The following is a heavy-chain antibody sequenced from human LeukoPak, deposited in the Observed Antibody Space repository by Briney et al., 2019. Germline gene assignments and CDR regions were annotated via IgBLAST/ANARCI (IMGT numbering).Heavy chain of an antibody. Sequence: GGSLRLSCAASGFTFSSYSMKWVRQAPGKGLEWVSSISSSSSYIYYADSVKGRFTISRDNAKNSLYLQMNSLRAEDTAVYYCARDPLGAFDIWGQGTMVTVSS. J-gene: IGHJ3*02. V-gene: IGHV3-21*01. CDR3: ARDPLGAFDI. CDR1: GFTFSSYS. CDR2: ISSSSSYI. D-gene: IGHD7-27*01.